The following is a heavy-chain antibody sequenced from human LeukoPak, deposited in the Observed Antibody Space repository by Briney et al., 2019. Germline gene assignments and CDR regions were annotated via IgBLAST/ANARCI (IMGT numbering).Heavy chain of an antibody. CDR2: ILSSGST. J-gene: IGHJ5*02. D-gene: IGHD4-11*01. CDR3: ARGLTVTTAAEWFDP. Sequence: PSETLSLTCTVSGGSISNYYWSWIRQPPGKGLEWIGYILSSGSTHHNPSLTSRISLSVDTSKNQFSLKLSSVTAADTAVYYCARGLTVTTAAEWFDPWGQGTLVTVSS. CDR1: GGSISNYY. V-gene: IGHV4-4*09.